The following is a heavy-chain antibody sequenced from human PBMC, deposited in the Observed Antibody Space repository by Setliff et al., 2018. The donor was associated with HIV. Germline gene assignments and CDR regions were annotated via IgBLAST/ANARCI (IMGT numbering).Heavy chain of an antibody. CDR2: IYHDGTT. J-gene: IGHJ5*01. D-gene: IGHD6-19*01. V-gene: IGHV4-39*07. CDR1: GGSINTSSYY. CDR3: AGHPVTSGWLSLNWFDP. Sequence: PSETLSLTCSVSGGSINTSSYYWAWVPQPPGNELEWIGSIYHDGTTHYRSSLRSRAAISIDTSKSQISLKVRSVTAADTAVYFCAGHPVTSGWLSLNWFDPWGQGILVTVSS.